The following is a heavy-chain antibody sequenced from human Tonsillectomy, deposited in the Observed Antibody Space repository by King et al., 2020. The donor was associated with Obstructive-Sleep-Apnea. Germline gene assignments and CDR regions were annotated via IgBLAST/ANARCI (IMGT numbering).Heavy chain of an antibody. V-gene: IGHV5-51*01. Sequence: VQLVESRAEVKKPGESLKISCKASGYNFAINWIGWVRQMPGKGLQWMGLIFPADSDTRYSPSFQGLVTLSSDKSISTAYLQWSSLKASDTAMYYCASQGDLLELRDDALDIWGQGTMVTVSS. D-gene: IGHD1-7*01. J-gene: IGHJ3*02. CDR3: ASQGDLLELRDDALDI. CDR1: GYNFAINW. CDR2: IFPADSDT.